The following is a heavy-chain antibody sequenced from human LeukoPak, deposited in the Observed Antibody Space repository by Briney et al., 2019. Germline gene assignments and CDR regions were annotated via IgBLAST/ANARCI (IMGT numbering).Heavy chain of an antibody. V-gene: IGHV3-53*01. D-gene: IGHD6-19*01. CDR2: IYTGGTT. CDR1: GFTVSSNY. CDR3: ARVGSSGWFSFDY. Sequence: PGGSLRLSCAASGFTVSSNYMNWVRQAPGKGLEWVSVIYTGGTTCYADSVKGRFTISRDNSKNTLYLQMNSLRAEDTAVYYCARVGSSGWFSFDYWGQGTLVTVSS. J-gene: IGHJ4*02.